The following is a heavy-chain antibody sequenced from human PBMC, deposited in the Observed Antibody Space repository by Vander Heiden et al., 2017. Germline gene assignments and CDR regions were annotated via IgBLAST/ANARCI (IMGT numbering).Heavy chain of an antibody. CDR2: ISWNSGSI. CDR1: GFTFDDYG. D-gene: IGHD3-10*01. CDR3: AKDTYYYGSGSPDY. J-gene: IGHJ4*02. V-gene: IGHV3-9*01. Sequence: EVQLVESGGGLVQPGRSLRLSCAASGFTFDDYGMHWVRQAPGKGLEWVSGISWNSGSIGYADSVKGRFTISRDNAKNSLYLQMNSLRAEDTALYYCAKDTYYYGSGSPDYWGQGTLVTVSS.